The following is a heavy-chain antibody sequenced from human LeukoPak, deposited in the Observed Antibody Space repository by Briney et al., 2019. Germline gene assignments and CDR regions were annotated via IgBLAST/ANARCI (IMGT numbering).Heavy chain of an antibody. CDR3: AGAGIAVAGNAGYFQH. Sequence: GESLRISCKGSGYSFTSYWISWVRQMPGKGLEWMGMIDPSDSYTNYSPSFQGHVTISADKPISTAYLQWSSLKASDTAMYYCAGAGIAVAGNAGYFQHWGQGTLVTVSS. CDR2: IDPSDSYT. J-gene: IGHJ1*01. CDR1: GYSFTSYW. D-gene: IGHD6-19*01. V-gene: IGHV5-10-1*01.